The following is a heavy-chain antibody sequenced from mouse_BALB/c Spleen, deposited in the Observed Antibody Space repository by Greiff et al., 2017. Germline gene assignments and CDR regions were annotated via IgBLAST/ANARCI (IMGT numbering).Heavy chain of an antibody. D-gene: IGHD1-1*01. CDR1: GYSFTGYY. V-gene: IGHV1S34*01. J-gene: IGHJ4*01. Sequence: LVKTGASVKISCKASGYSFTGYYMHWVKQSHGKSLEWIGYISCYNGATSSNQKLKGKATFTVDTSSSTAYMQFNSLTSEDSAVYYCACSTDYYAMDYWGQGTSVTVSS. CDR2: ISCYNGAT. CDR3: ACSTDYYAMDY.